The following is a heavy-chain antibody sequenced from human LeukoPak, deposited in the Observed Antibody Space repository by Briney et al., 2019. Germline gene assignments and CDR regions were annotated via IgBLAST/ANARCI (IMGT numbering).Heavy chain of an antibody. CDR3: ARGRGSSGYYYAFDY. CDR2: IKQDGSEK. Sequence: GASLKISCAASGFTFSSYWMSWVRQAPGKGLEWVANIKQDGSEKYYVDSVKGRFTISRDNAKNSLYLQMNSLRAEDTAVCYCARGRGSSGYYYAFDYWGQGTLVTVSS. CDR1: GFTFSSYW. J-gene: IGHJ4*02. V-gene: IGHV3-7*02. D-gene: IGHD3-22*01.